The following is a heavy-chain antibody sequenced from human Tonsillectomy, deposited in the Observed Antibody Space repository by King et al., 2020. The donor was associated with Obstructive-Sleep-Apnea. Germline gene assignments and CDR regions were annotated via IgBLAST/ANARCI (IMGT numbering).Heavy chain of an antibody. V-gene: IGHV3-23*04. J-gene: IGHJ4*02. D-gene: IGHD3-10*01. CDR2: IGGSVVSA. Sequence: QLVQSGGGLVQPGGSLRLSCAASGFTFSSYAMSWVRQAPGKGLEWVSAIGGSVVSAAYAVSCKGRFTISRDNSKNTLYLQMNSLRAEDTAVYYCAKDSVTMVRGVPPSHDYWGQGTLVTVSS. CDR1: GFTFSSYA. CDR3: AKDSVTMVRGVPPSHDY.